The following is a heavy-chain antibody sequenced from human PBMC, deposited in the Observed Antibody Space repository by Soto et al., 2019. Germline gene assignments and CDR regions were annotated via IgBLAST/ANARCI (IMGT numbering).Heavy chain of an antibody. Sequence: GWSLRLSCATSGLTFSNYAMSWVRQAPGGGLEWVSSMSGSSSTTYYADSVKGRFTISRDNSKNTLYLQMNSLRAEDTAVYYCARVRGYSYGNFFDYWGQGTLVTVSS. CDR1: GLTFSNYA. CDR3: ARVRGYSYGNFFDY. D-gene: IGHD5-18*01. CDR2: MSGSSSTT. V-gene: IGHV3-23*01. J-gene: IGHJ4*02.